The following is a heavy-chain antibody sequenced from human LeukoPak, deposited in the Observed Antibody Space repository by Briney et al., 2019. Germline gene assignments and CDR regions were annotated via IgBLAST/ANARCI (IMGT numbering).Heavy chain of an antibody. CDR1: GGSFSGYY. CDR3: ARGRGLWFGELLPEVA. Sequence: SETLSLTCAVYGGSFSGYYWSWIRQPPGKGLEWIGEINHSGSTNYNPSLKSRVTISVDTFKNQFSLKLSSVTAADTAVYYCARGRGLWFGELLPEVAWGQGTLVTVSS. D-gene: IGHD3-10*01. V-gene: IGHV4-34*01. CDR2: INHSGST. J-gene: IGHJ5*02.